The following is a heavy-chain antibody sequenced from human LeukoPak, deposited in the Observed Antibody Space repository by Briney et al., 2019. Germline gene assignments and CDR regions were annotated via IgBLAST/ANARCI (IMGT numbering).Heavy chain of an antibody. V-gene: IGHV3-30*04. J-gene: IGHJ4*02. Sequence: PGGSLRLSCSASGFTFSSYAMHWVRQAPGKGLEWVAVISYDGSNKYYADFVKGRFTISRDNSKNTLYLQMNSLRAEDTAVYYCARGGVVIPDWGQGTLVTVSS. CDR1: GFTFSSYA. D-gene: IGHD2-2*01. CDR2: ISYDGSNK. CDR3: ARGGVVIPD.